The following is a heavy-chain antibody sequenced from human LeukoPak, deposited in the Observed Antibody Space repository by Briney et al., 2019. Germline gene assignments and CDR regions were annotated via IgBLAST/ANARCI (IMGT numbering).Heavy chain of an antibody. V-gene: IGHV3-30-3*01. CDR1: GFTFSSYA. Sequence: PGGSLRLSCAASGFTFSSYAMHWVRQAPGKGLEWVAVISYDGSNKYYADSVKGRFTISRDNSKNTLYLQMNSLRAEDTAVYYCARAMVGQYYYDSSGYYYEGGFDYWGQGTLVTVSS. J-gene: IGHJ4*02. D-gene: IGHD3-22*01. CDR3: ARAMVGQYYYDSSGYYYEGGFDY. CDR2: ISYDGSNK.